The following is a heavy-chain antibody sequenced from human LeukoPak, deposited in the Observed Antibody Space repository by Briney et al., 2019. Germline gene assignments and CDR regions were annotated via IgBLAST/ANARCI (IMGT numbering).Heavy chain of an antibody. CDR1: GFTFSRYG. J-gene: IGHJ4*02. V-gene: IGHV3-23*01. CDR3: AKDPDSSTLDYFDY. CDR2: ISGSGDNT. D-gene: IGHD1-1*01. Sequence: GGSLRLSCAASGFTFSRYGMNWVRQAPGKGLEWVAAISGSGDNTYYADSVKGRFTISRDNSKNTLYLQMNSLGTEDSAVYYCAKDPDSSTLDYFDYWGQGTLVTVPS.